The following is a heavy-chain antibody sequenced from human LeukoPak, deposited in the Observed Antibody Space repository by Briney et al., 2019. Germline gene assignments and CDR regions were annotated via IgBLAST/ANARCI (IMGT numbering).Heavy chain of an antibody. CDR2: IYYSGST. CDR1: GDSIGSGSYY. D-gene: IGHD7-27*01. Sequence: SETLSLTCTVSGDSIGSGSYYWGWVRQPPGKGPEWIGSIYYSGSTYYNPSPKSRVTISLDTSMNQFSLKLTSVTAADTAVYYCARDLGNYYMDVWGKGTTVTVSS. J-gene: IGHJ6*03. CDR3: ARDLGNYYMDV. V-gene: IGHV4-39*07.